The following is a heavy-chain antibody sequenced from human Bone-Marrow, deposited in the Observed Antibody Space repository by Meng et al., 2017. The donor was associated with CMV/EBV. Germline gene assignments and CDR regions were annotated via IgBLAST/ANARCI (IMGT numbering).Heavy chain of an antibody. V-gene: IGHV3-7*01. D-gene: IGHD3-10*01. CDR2: ISPDGSEK. Sequence: GGSLRLSCTASGFTFGDYAMSWVRQAPGKGLEWVANISPDGSEKNYVDSVKGRLTMSRDNAKNSVSLQMNSLRAEDTAVYYCARSSTSGLRNFDYWGQGTLVTVSS. J-gene: IGHJ4*02. CDR1: GFTFGDYA. CDR3: ARSSTSGLRNFDY.